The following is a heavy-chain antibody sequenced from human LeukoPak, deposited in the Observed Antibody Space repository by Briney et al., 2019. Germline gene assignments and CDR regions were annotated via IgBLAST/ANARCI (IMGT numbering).Heavy chain of an antibody. CDR1: GGSISGYY. CDR3: ARHYDPPSYYSNYFDT. V-gene: IGHV4-59*08. J-gene: IGHJ4*02. Sequence: PSGTLSLTCTVSGGSISGYYWSWLRQPPGKGLEWVGYVYSTGSTYYNPSLKSLVTISLDTSNKQFSLPLISVTAADTAMYYCARHYDPPSYYSNYFDTWGQGTLITVSS. CDR2: VYSTGST. D-gene: IGHD3-22*01.